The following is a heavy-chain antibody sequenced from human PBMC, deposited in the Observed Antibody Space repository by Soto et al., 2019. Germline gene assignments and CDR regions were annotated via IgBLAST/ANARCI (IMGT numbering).Heavy chain of an antibody. CDR3: ATDLYCTTGVCQNWFDP. CDR1: GGSISSSGYY. J-gene: IGHJ5*02. Sequence: KPSETLSLTCTVSGGSISSSGYYWSWIRQHPGKGPEWIGNIHYSGSTYYNPSLKSRLSISVDTSKNQFSLKLGSVTAADTAVYYCATDLYCTTGVCQNWFDPWGQGTLVTVSS. CDR2: IHYSGST. V-gene: IGHV4-31*03. D-gene: IGHD2-8*01.